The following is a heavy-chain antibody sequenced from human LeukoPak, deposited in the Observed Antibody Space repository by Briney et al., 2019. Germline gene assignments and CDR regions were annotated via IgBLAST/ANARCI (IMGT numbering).Heavy chain of an antibody. CDR2: IYWDDDK. Sequence: QTLSLTCAVSGGSISSGGYSWSWIRQPPGKGLGWLALIYWDDDKRYSPSLKSRLTITKDTSKNQVVLTMTNMDPVDTATYYCAQVVDAFDYWGQGTLVTVSS. CDR1: GGSISSGGYS. J-gene: IGHJ4*02. D-gene: IGHD2-15*01. CDR3: AQVVDAFDY. V-gene: IGHV2-5*08.